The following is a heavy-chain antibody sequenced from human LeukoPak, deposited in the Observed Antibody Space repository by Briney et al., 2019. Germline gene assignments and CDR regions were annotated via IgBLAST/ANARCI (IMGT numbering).Heavy chain of an antibody. J-gene: IGHJ4*02. V-gene: IGHV3-30*02. CDR1: GFTYRFPFSYYG. CDR3: AALWEGGY. Sequence: PGGSLRLSCAASGFTYRFPFSYYGMQWVRQAPGKGLEWVAIIPSTGGTIYYADSVKGRFIISRDDSKNTLYLQMNSLRVDDTAVYYCAALWEGGYWGQGTLVTVSS. D-gene: IGHD3-10*01. CDR2: IPSTGGTI.